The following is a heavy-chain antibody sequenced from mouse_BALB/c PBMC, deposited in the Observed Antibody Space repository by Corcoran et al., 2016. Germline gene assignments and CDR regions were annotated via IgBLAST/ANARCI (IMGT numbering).Heavy chain of an antibody. CDR3: AREHYGHWYFDG. Sequence: DVHLQESGPGLVTPSQSLSLTCSVTGYSITSGYSWNWIRQFPGNKLEWLGYIRYDGSNNYNPSLKNRISITRDTSKNQFFLKLNSVTTEDTATYYCAREHYGHWYFDGWGAGTTVTVSS. CDR1: GYSITSGYS. V-gene: IGHV3-6*02. D-gene: IGHD1-1*02. CDR2: IRYDGSN. J-gene: IGHJ1*01.